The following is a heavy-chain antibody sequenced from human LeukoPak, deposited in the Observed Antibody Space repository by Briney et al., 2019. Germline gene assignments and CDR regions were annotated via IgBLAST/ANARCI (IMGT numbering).Heavy chain of an antibody. CDR2: INSDGSST. CDR3: AREMSSIYYYDSSGYYEEYSQH. J-gene: IGHJ1*01. Sequence: GGSLRLSCAASGFTFSSYWMHWVRQAPGKGLVWVSRINSDGSSTSYADSVKGRFTISRDNAKNTLYLQMNSLRAEDTAVYYCAREMSSIYYYDSSGYYEEYSQHWGQGTLVTVSS. CDR1: GFTFSSYW. D-gene: IGHD3-22*01. V-gene: IGHV3-74*01.